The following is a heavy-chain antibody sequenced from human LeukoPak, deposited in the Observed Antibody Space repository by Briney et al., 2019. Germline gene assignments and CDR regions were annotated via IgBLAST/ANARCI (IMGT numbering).Heavy chain of an antibody. CDR2: IDAGNGNT. CDR1: GYTFTSYA. J-gene: IGHJ4*02. Sequence: ASVKVSCKASGYTFTSYAMHWVRQAPGQRLEWMGWIDAGNGNTKYSQKFQGRVTITRDTSASTAYMELSSLRSEDTAVYYCARDVGLGSSWYDYWGQGTLVTVSS. D-gene: IGHD6-13*01. V-gene: IGHV1-3*01. CDR3: ARDVGLGSSWYDY.